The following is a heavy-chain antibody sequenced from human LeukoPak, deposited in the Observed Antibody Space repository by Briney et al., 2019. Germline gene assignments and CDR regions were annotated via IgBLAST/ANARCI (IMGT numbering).Heavy chain of an antibody. J-gene: IGHJ4*02. CDR3: ARSLWQLPPDY. D-gene: IGHD2-15*01. CDR1: GFSISTYW. V-gene: IGHV3-21*01. CDR2: ISSSSSYI. Sequence: GGSLRLSCAASGFSISTYWIHWVRQAPGKGLVWVSSISSSSSYIYYADSVKGRFTISRDNAKNSLYLQMNSLRAEDTAVYYCARSLWQLPPDYWGQGTLVTVSS.